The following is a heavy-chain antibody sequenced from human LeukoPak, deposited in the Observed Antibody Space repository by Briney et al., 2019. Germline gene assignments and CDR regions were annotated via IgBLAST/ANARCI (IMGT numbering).Heavy chain of an antibody. CDR1: GYTFTSYA. V-gene: IGHV1-3*01. J-gene: IGHJ5*02. D-gene: IGHD1-1*01. CDR3: ARGSNWNDEGGWFDP. Sequence: ASVKVSCKASGYTFTSYAMHCVRQAPGQRLEWMGWINAGNGNTKYSQKFQGRVTITRDTSASTAYMELSSLRSEDTAVYYCARGSNWNDEGGWFDPWGQGTLVTVSS. CDR2: INAGNGNT.